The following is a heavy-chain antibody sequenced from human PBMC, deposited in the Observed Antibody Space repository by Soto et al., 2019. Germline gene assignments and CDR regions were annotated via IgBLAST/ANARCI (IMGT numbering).Heavy chain of an antibody. CDR2: INAGNGNT. CDR3: AREFFSSSWYKVANGMDV. CDR1: GYTFTSYA. Sequence: RASVKVSCKASGYTFTSYAMHWVSQAPGQRLEWMGWINAGNGNTKYSQKFQGRVTITRDTSASTAYMELSSLRSEDTAVYYCAREFFSSSWYKVANGMDVWGQGTTVTVSS. J-gene: IGHJ6*02. D-gene: IGHD6-13*01. V-gene: IGHV1-3*01.